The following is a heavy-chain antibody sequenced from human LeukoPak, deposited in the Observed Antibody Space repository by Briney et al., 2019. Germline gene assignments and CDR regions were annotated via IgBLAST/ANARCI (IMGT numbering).Heavy chain of an antibody. D-gene: IGHD5-24*01. CDR2: ISSSGSTI. Sequence: GGSLRLSCAAYGFTFSDYYMSWIRQAPGKGLEWVSYISSSGSTIYYADSVKGRFTISRDNAKNSLYLQMNSLRAEDTAVYYCARDREGDGYNFAAFDIWGQGTMVTVSS. CDR1: GFTFSDYY. CDR3: ARDREGDGYNFAAFDI. J-gene: IGHJ3*02. V-gene: IGHV3-11*04.